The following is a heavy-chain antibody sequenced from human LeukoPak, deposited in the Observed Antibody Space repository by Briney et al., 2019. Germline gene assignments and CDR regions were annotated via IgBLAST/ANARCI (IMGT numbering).Heavy chain of an antibody. D-gene: IGHD2-15*01. V-gene: IGHV1-69*13. CDR2: IIPIFGTA. Sequence: ASVKVSCKASGGTFSSYAISWARQAPGQGLEWMGGIIPIFGTANYAQKFQGRVTITADESTSTAYMELSSLRSEDTAVYYCARDRAVVVAATDYWGQGTLVTVSS. CDR3: ARDRAVVVAATDY. CDR1: GGTFSSYA. J-gene: IGHJ4*02.